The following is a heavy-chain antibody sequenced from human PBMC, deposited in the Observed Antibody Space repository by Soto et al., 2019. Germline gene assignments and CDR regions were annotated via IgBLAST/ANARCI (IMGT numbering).Heavy chain of an antibody. CDR1: GGSFSGYY. CDR3: ARGPFCSSTSCHKYYYYYYMDV. CDR2: INHSGST. J-gene: IGHJ6*03. Sequence: KPSETLSLTCAVYGGSFSGYYWSWIRQPPGKGLEWIGEINHSGSTNYNPSLKSRVTISVDTSKNQFSLKLSSVTAADTAVYYCARGPFCSSTSCHKYYYYYYMDVWGKGTTVTVSS. D-gene: IGHD2-2*02. V-gene: IGHV4-34*01.